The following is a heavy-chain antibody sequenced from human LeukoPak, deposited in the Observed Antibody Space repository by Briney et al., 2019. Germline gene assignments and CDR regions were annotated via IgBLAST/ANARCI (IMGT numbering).Heavy chain of an antibody. D-gene: IGHD3-22*01. J-gene: IGHJ4*02. CDR3: ASSYDSSEPIDY. V-gene: IGHV3-53*01. Sequence: PGGSLRLSCAASGFTVSSNYMNWVRQAPGKGLEWVSVIYSGGRAYYADSVKGRFTISRDNSKNALFLQMNSLRAEDTAVYYCASSYDSSEPIDYWGQGTLVTVSS. CDR2: IYSGGRA. CDR1: GFTVSSNY.